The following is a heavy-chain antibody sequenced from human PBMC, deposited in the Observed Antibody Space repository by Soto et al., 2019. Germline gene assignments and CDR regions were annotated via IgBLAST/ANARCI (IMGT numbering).Heavy chain of an antibody. V-gene: IGHV3-23*01. CDR1: GFTFSSYA. D-gene: IGHD3-9*01. CDR2: ISGSGGST. J-gene: IGHJ4*02. Sequence: PGGSLRLSCAASGFTFSSYAMSWVRQAPGEGLEWVSAISGSGGSTYYADSVKGRFTISRDNSKDTLYLQTNRLRAEDTAVYYCAKVGAAYDILTGYLPEYCGPATLVPVSS. CDR3: AKVGAAYDILTGYLPEY.